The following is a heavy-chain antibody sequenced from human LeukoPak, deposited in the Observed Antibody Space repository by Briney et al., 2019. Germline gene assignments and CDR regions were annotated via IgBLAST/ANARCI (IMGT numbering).Heavy chain of an antibody. CDR2: ISYDGSKK. D-gene: IGHD5-18*01. CDR3: AKDRGSGYSPGYGMDV. Sequence: GRSLRLSCAASGFTFSSYGMNWVRQAPGKGLEWVAVISYDGSKKYYADSVKGRFTNSRDNSKNTLYLQMNSLRAEDTAVYYCAKDRGSGYSPGYGMDVWGQGTTVTVSS. CDR1: GFTFSSYG. V-gene: IGHV3-30*18. J-gene: IGHJ6*02.